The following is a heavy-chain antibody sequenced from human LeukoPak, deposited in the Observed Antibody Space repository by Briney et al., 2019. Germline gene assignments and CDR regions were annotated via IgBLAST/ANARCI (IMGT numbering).Heavy chain of an antibody. CDR3: ARDRVGGGVSDAFDI. Sequence: ASVKVSCKASGYTFTSYGISWVRQAPGQGLEWMGWISAYNGNTNYAQKLQGRVTMTTDTSTSTAYMELRSLRSDDTAVYYCARDRVGGGVSDAFDIWGQGTMVTVSS. CDR1: GYTFTSYG. D-gene: IGHD1-26*01. CDR2: ISAYNGNT. J-gene: IGHJ3*02. V-gene: IGHV1-18*01.